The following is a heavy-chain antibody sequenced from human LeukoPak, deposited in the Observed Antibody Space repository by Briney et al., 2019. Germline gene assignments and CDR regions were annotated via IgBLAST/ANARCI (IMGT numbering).Heavy chain of an antibody. CDR3: AIGGAVPWTGLDY. V-gene: IGHV3-23*01. D-gene: IGHD6-19*01. Sequence: XAPXXXXEWVSTISASTDSTYYTHSVKGRFTISRDNFRNMLHLEMNSLRAEDTAVYYCAIGGAVPWTGLDYWGQGTLVTVSS. CDR2: ISASTDST. J-gene: IGHJ4*02.